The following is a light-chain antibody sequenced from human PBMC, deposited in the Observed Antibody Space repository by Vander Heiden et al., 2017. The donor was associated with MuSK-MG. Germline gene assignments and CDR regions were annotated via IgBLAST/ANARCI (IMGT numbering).Light chain of an antibody. CDR3: NARDSSGNHYV. CDR2: GKN. CDR1: RLRSYY. Sequence: SSELTQDPAVSVALGQTVRITCHRARLRSYYASRYQQKPGQAPVLVIYGKNNRPSGIPDRFLGSSSGKTAYLIITGAQAGDEADYNCNARDSSGNHYVFGTGTKVTVL. V-gene: IGLV3-19*01. J-gene: IGLJ1*01.